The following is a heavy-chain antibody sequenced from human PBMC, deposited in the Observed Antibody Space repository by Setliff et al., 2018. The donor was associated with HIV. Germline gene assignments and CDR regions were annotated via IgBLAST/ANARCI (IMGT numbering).Heavy chain of an antibody. CDR2: VSYSGST. CDR1: GGSISSYY. J-gene: IGHJ4*02. V-gene: IGHV4-39*01. Sequence: PSETLSLTCTVSGGSISSYYWGWVRQPPGKGLEWIGSVSYSGSTYYSPSLKSRVTIAVDTSKNQFSLNLKSMTAADTAVYYCASCHVAIGYDFNYWGQGVLVTVSS. CDR3: ASCHVAIGYDFNY. D-gene: IGHD5-18*01.